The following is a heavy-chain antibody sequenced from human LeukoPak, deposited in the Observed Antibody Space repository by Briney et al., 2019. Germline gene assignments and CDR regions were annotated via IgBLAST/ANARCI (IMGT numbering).Heavy chain of an antibody. D-gene: IGHD3-22*01. CDR2: ISSGGDFI. CDR1: GFSFSDYY. Sequence: GGSLRLSCAASGFSFSDYYMTWIRQAPGKGLEWVSYISSGGDFIHYADSVEGRFTISRDNTKKSLYLQMNSLRAEDTAVYFCASYDSSSYGALQHWGQGTLVTVSS. J-gene: IGHJ1*01. CDR3: ASYDSSSYGALQH. V-gene: IGHV3-11*04.